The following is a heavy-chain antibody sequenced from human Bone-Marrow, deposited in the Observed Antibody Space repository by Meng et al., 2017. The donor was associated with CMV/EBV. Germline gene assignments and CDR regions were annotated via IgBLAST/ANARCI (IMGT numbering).Heavy chain of an antibody. Sequence: VTDGSNSSGDYFWSWIRQPSEKGLEWIGYNYHSGNTYYKPSLRSRITISVDTSKNQFSLNLTSVTAADTAVYYCASLGLRGNSFDFWGQGSLVTVSS. CDR2: NYHSGNT. CDR3: ASLGLRGNSFDF. CDR1: DGSNSSGDYF. D-gene: IGHD3-10*01. V-gene: IGHV4-30-4*08. J-gene: IGHJ4*02.